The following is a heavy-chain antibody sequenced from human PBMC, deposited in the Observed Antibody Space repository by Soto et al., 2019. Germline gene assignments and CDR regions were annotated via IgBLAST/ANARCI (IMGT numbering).Heavy chain of an antibody. J-gene: IGHJ4*02. CDR1: GGSISSGGYY. CDR2: IYYSGST. CDR3: ASEEQNLSYYFDY. V-gene: IGHV4-39*01. D-gene: IGHD1-26*01. Sequence: PSETLSLTCTVSGGSISSGGYYWSWIRQHPGKGLEWIGNIYYSGSTYYNPSLKSRVTISVDTSKNQFSLKLSSVTAADTAVYFCASEEQNLSYYFDYWGQGTLVTVSS.